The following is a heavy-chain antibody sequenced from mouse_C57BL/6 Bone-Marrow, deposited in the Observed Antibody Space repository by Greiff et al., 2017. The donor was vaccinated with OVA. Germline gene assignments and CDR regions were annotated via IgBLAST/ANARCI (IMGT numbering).Heavy chain of an antibody. CDR2: IRSKSNNYAT. D-gene: IGHD4-1*01. Sequence: EVMLVESGGGLVQPKGSLKLSCAASGFSFNTYAMNWVRQAPGKGLEWVARIRSKSNNYATYYADSVKDRFTISRDDSESMLYLQMNNLKTEDTAMNYCVRHELGDYFDYWGQGTTLTVSS. V-gene: IGHV10-1*01. J-gene: IGHJ2*01. CDR1: GFSFNTYA. CDR3: VRHELGDYFDY.